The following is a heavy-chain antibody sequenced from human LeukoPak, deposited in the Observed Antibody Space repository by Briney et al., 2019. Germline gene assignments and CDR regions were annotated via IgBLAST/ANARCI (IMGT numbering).Heavy chain of an antibody. J-gene: IGHJ4*02. Sequence: SSETLSLTCTVSGASSSGNSFYWGWVRQPPGKGLEWIGNIYYTGITYYNPSLKSRVTISVDTSKNQFSLRLNSVTAADTAIYYCASPGITTFDYWGQGTLVTVSS. CDR3: ASPGITTFDY. D-gene: IGHD3-22*01. CDR1: GASSSGNSFY. CDR2: IYYTGIT. V-gene: IGHV4-39*01.